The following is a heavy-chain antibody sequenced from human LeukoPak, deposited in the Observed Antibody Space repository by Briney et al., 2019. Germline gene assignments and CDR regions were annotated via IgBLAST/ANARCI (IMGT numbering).Heavy chain of an antibody. V-gene: IGHV3-23*01. J-gene: IGHJ6*02. D-gene: IGHD2/OR15-2a*01. Sequence: GGSLRLSCAASGFTFSNYAMSWVRQAPAKGLEWVSALSNSGGDTFYADSVKGRFTISRDNSKNTLYLQMNSLRAEDTAVYYCARDRGPDSIDYYYYYGMDVWGQGTTVTVSS. CDR3: ARDRGPDSIDYYYYYGMDV. CDR2: LSNSGGDT. CDR1: GFTFSNYA.